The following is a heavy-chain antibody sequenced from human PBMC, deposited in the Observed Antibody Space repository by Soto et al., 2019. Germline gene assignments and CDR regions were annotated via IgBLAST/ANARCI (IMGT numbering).Heavy chain of an antibody. CDR3: ASGTRLDSSSPLPWFDP. D-gene: IGHD6-6*01. CDR2: IYYSGST. Sequence: PSETLSLTCTVSGGSISSYYWSWIRQPPGKGLEWIGYIYYSGSTNYNPSLKSRVTISVDTSKNQFSLKLSSVTAADTAVYYCASGTRLDSSSPLPWFDPWGQGTLVTVS. V-gene: IGHV4-59*08. CDR1: GGSISSYY. J-gene: IGHJ5*02.